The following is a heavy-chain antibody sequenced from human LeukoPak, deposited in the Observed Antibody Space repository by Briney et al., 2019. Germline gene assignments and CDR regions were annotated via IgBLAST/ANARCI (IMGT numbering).Heavy chain of an antibody. J-gene: IGHJ4*02. D-gene: IGHD5-18*01. CDR3: ASGGVQLWLRTDY. Sequence: GASVNVSCKASGGTFSSYTISWVRQAPGQGLEWMGGIIPIFGTANYAQKFQGRVTITADESTSTAYMELSSLRSEDTAVYYCASGGVQLWLRTDYWGRGTLVSVFS. CDR1: GGTFSSYT. V-gene: IGHV1-69*01. CDR2: IIPIFGTA.